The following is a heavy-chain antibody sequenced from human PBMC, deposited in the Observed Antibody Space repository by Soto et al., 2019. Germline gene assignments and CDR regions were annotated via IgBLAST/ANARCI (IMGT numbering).Heavy chain of an antibody. D-gene: IGHD4-17*01. Sequence: PGGSLRLSCTASEFTFPMSWVRQAPGKGLEWVSGISASGGRTYYADSVKGRFTISRDNSKNTLFLQMNSLGAGDTDVYFCAKDPNGDYVGAFEMWGQGTMLTDSS. V-gene: IGHV3-23*01. CDR2: ISASGGRT. CDR1: EFTFP. J-gene: IGHJ3*02. CDR3: AKDPNGDYVGAFEM.